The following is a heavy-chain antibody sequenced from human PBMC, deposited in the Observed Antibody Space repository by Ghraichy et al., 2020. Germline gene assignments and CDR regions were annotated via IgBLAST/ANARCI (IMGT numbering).Heavy chain of an antibody. CDR3: ARRYFDS. CDR1: GFTCSGDR. V-gene: IGHV3-7*03. CDR2: IRQDGNEK. Sequence: GGSLRLSCVASGFTCSGDRMQWVLQAPGKGLEWVANIRQDGNEKYYVDSVKGRFTISRDNARNSLYLQMNSLRAEDTAVYYCARRYFDSWGQGTLVTVSS. J-gene: IGHJ4*02.